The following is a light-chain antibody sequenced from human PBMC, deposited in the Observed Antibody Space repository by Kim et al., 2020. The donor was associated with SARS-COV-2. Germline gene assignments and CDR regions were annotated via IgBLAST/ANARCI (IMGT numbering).Light chain of an antibody. CDR3: QQSYSSPTWT. CDR1: QSISHY. CDR2: AAS. J-gene: IGKJ1*01. Sequence: SVGDRVTITCRASQSISHYLNWYQQKPGKAPKLLIYAASNLQSEVPSRFSGSGSGPEFTLTIRSLQPEDFATYYGQQSYSSPTWTFGQGTKVDIK. V-gene: IGKV1-39*01.